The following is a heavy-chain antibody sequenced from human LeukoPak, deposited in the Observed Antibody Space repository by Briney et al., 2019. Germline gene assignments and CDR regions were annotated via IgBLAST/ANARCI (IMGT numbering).Heavy chain of an antibody. Sequence: PGGSLRLSCAASGFTFSSYDMPWVRQATGKGLEWVSAIGTAGDTYYPGSVKGRFTISRENAKNSLYLQMNSLRAGDTAVYYCARGRRYCSSTSCYNRESAAFDIWGQGTMVTVSS. CDR2: IGTAGDT. CDR3: ARGRRYCSSTSCYNRESAAFDI. CDR1: GFTFSSYD. J-gene: IGHJ3*02. V-gene: IGHV3-13*01. D-gene: IGHD2-2*02.